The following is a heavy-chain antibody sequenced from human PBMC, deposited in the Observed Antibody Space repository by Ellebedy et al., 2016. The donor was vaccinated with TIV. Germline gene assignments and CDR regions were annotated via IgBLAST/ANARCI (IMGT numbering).Heavy chain of an antibody. Sequence: SETLSLXXAVYGGSFSGYYWSWIRQPPGKGLEWIGEINHSGSTNYNPSLKSRLTISVDTSKSQFFLRLSSVTAADTAVYYCARVVGNIAARTRYFDYWGQGTLVTVSS. D-gene: IGHD6-6*01. CDR2: INHSGST. V-gene: IGHV4-34*09. CDR1: GGSFSGYY. J-gene: IGHJ4*02. CDR3: ARVVGNIAARTRYFDY.